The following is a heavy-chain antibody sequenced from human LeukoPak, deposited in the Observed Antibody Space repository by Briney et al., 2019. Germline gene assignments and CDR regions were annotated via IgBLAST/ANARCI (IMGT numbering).Heavy chain of an antibody. Sequence: SETLSLTCAVSGGSFSGYYWSWIRQPPGKGLEWIGEINHSGSTNYNPSLKSRLTISVDTSKNQFSLRLSSVTAADTAVYYCARHSSDFWSGYYTNYYGVDVWGRGTTVTVSS. CDR2: INHSGST. D-gene: IGHD3-3*01. CDR3: ARHSSDFWSGYYTNYYGVDV. CDR1: GGSFSGYY. V-gene: IGHV4-34*01. J-gene: IGHJ6*02.